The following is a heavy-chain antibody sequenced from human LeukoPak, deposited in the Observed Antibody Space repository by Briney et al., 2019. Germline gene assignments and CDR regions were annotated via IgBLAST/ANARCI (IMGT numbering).Heavy chain of an antibody. CDR3: TKRSGGRSIAASTDYYYDMDV. CDR1: GFTVSGNH. Sequence: GGSLRLSCAVSGFTVSGNHVTWVRQAPGKGLEWVSGITWNSRDIGYADSVKGRFTISRDNAKKSLFLQMNSLRPEDTALYYCTKRSGGRSIAASTDYYYDMDVWGQGTTVTVSS. J-gene: IGHJ6*02. D-gene: IGHD6-13*01. V-gene: IGHV3-9*01. CDR2: ITWNSRDI.